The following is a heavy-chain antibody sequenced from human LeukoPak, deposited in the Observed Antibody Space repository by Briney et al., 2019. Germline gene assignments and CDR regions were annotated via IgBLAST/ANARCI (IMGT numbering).Heavy chain of an antibody. D-gene: IGHD6-13*01. CDR1: GFTFSNAW. CDR2: IKSKTDGGTT. J-gene: IGHJ4*02. Sequence: GGSLRLSCAASGFTFSNAWMSWVRQAPGKGLEWVGRIKSKTDGGTTDYAAPVKGRFTISRDDSKNTLYLQMNSLKTEDTAVYYCTTSRITAAGMCDYWGQGTLVTVSS. V-gene: IGHV3-15*01. CDR3: TTSRITAAGMCDY.